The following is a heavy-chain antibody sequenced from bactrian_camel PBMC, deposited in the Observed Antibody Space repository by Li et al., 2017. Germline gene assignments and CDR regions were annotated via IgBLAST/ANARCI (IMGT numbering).Heavy chain of an antibody. Sequence: HVQLVESGGGSVKAGESLTLSCLAWGYTSCMGWYRQTPGKERVVVSTILSDGTTYYADSVKGRFTISQDSAKDTVYLQMNSLEPEDTAMYYCNAKLEVGYSGPWCIGTSDYWGQGTQVTVS. J-gene: IGHJ4*01. V-gene: IGHV3S53*01. CDR1: GYTSC. D-gene: IGHD1*01. CDR2: ILSDGTT. CDR3: NAKLEVGYSGPWCIGTSDY.